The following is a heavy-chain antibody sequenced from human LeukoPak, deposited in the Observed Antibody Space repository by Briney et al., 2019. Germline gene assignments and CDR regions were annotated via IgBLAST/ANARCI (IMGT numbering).Heavy chain of an antibody. J-gene: IGHJ4*02. CDR1: GFTFSNAW. D-gene: IGHD3-16*02. Sequence: GGSLRLSCAASGFTFSNAWMSWVRQAPGKGLEWVGRIKSKTDGGTTDYAAPVKGRFTISRDDSKNTLYLQMISLKTEDTAVYYCTTDFMITFGGVIAQTSDYWGQGTLVTVSS. CDR3: TTDFMITFGGVIAQTSDY. CDR2: IKSKTDGGTT. V-gene: IGHV3-15*01.